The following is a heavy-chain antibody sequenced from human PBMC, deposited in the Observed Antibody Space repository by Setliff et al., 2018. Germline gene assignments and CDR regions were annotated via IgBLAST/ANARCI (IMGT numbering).Heavy chain of an antibody. CDR2: IYYSGST. D-gene: IGHD3-22*01. Sequence: SETLSLTCTVSGGSISRGDYYWSWIRQHPGKGLEWIGYIYYSGSTYYNPSLKSRVTISVDTSKNQFSLKLSSVTAADTAVYYCAKGPDSSGYQGWFDPWGQGTLVTVSS. V-gene: IGHV4-31*03. CDR3: AKGPDSSGYQGWFDP. CDR1: GGSISRGDYY. J-gene: IGHJ5*02.